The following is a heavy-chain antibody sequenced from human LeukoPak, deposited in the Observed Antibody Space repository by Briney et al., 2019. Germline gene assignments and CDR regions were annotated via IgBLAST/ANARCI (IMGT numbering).Heavy chain of an antibody. Sequence: KTSEALSLTCAVYGGSFSGYYWSWIRQPPGKGLEWIGEINHSGSTNYNPSLKSRVTISVDTSKNQFSLKLSSVTAADTAVYYCARGGPLDSSGWYYFDYWGQGTLVTVSS. V-gene: IGHV4-34*01. D-gene: IGHD6-19*01. CDR3: ARGGPLDSSGWYYFDY. J-gene: IGHJ4*02. CDR1: GGSFSGYY. CDR2: INHSGST.